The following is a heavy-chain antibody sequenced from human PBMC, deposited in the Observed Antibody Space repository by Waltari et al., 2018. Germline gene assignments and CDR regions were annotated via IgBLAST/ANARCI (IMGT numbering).Heavy chain of an antibody. J-gene: IGHJ4*02. Sequence: QLQGSGPGLGEPSGALTLSGTLSGDSRSSRNGWSWVRRSPETGLEGIGQRHRSGKTNYNPSLESRVTISMDTANNQYSLRVTSTTAADTAVYYCARDRGRGLYLDSWGQGTLVTVSP. D-gene: IGHD2-15*01. CDR1: GDSRSSRNG. CDR3: ARDRGRGLYLDS. V-gene: IGHV4-4*02. CDR2: RHRSGKT.